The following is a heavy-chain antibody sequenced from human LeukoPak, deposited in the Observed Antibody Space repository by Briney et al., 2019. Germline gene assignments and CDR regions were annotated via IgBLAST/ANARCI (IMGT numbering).Heavy chain of an antibody. V-gene: IGHV4-39*07. J-gene: IGHJ6*03. CDR3: ATADHETFSYYYSTTWTS. Sequence: SETLSLTCTVSGGSISSSSYYWGWIRQPPGKGLEWIGSIYYSGSTYYNPSLKSRVTISVDTSKNQFSLKLSSVTAADTAVYYCATADHETFSYYYSTTWTSGAKGPRSPSP. CDR1: GGSISSSSYY. D-gene: IGHD3-16*01. CDR2: IYYSGST.